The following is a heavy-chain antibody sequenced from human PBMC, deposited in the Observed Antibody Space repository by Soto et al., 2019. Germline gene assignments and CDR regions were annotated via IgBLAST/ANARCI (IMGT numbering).Heavy chain of an antibody. V-gene: IGHV4-34*01. CDR1: GGSFSGYY. J-gene: IGHJ4*02. CDR2: INHSGST. CDR3: ARGLIVVVPAAIAFDY. D-gene: IGHD2-2*01. Sequence: SETLSLTCAVYGGSFSGYYWSWIRQPPGKGLEWIGEINHSGSTNYNPSLKSRVTISVDTSKNQFSLKLSSVTAADTAVYYCARGLIVVVPAAIAFDYWGQGTLVTVSS.